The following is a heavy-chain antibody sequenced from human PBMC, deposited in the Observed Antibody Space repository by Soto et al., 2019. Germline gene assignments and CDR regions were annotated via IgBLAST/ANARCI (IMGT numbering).Heavy chain of an antibody. Sequence: SETLSLTCTVSGGSISSYYWSWIRQPPGKGLEWIGYISDSGSSNYNPSLKSRATISVDTSKNQFSLKLNSVTAADTAVYYCARYYCTSTTCYYFDYWGQGXLVTVSS. D-gene: IGHD2-2*01. CDR3: ARYYCTSTTCYYFDY. CDR2: ISDSGSS. J-gene: IGHJ4*02. CDR1: GGSISSYY. V-gene: IGHV4-59*01.